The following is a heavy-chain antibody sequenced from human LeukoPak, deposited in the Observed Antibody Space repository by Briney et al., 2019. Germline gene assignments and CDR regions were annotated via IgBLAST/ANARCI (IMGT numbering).Heavy chain of an antibody. CDR1: GFTFSGFY. V-gene: IGHV3-11*01. D-gene: IGHD2-15*01. CDR2: ISRSGSII. CDR3: ARVLRYCIVGNCYSGGLGYMDV. Sequence: PGGSLRLSCAASGFTFSGFYMTWIRQAPGKGLEWVSYISRSGSIIYYTDSVKGRFTLSRANAKNSLSRQMNSLIAEDTAVYYCARVLRYCIVGNCYSGGLGYMDVWGKGTTVTISS. J-gene: IGHJ6*03.